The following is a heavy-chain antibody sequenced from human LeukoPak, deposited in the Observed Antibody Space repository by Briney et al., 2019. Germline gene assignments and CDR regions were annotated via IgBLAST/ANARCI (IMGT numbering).Heavy chain of an antibody. V-gene: IGHV4-30-4*08. CDR1: GGSISSGDYY. D-gene: IGHD3-22*01. CDR3: ARDGGPKVIGNWFDP. J-gene: IGHJ5*02. CDR2: IYYSGST. Sequence: SQTLSLTCTVSGGSISSGDYYWSWIRQPPGKGLGWIGYIYYSGSTYYNPSLKSRVTISVDTSKNQFSLKLSSVTAADTAVYYCARDGGPKVIGNWFDPWGQGTLVTVSS.